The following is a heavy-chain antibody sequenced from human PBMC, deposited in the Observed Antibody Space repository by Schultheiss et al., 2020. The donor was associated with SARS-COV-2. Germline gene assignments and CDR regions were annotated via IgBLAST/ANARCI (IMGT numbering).Heavy chain of an antibody. D-gene: IGHD4-23*01. CDR3: ARETYDGPINYFDY. CDR2: IYYSGST. V-gene: IGHV4-31*03. Sequence: SETLSLTCTVSGGSISSGGYYWSWIRQHPGKGLEWIGYIYYSGSTYYNPSLKSRVTISVDTSKNQFSLKLSSVTAADTAVYYCARETYDGPINYFDYWGQGTLVTVSS. CDR1: GGSISSGGYY. J-gene: IGHJ4*02.